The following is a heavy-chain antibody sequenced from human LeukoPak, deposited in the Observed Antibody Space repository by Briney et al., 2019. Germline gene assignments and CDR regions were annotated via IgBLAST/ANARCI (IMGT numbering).Heavy chain of an antibody. V-gene: IGHV1-2*02. CDR2: INPYSGDT. CDR3: ARYWAEPAATDDAFDI. Sequence: ASMKVSCKTSGYTFTTYFIHWVGQAPGQGPEWMGGINPYSGDTKYAQKFQGRVTMTRDTSISTAYMELSRLMSDDTAVYYCARYWAEPAATDDAFDIWGQGTMVVVSS. CDR1: GYTFTTYF. J-gene: IGHJ3*02. D-gene: IGHD2-15*01.